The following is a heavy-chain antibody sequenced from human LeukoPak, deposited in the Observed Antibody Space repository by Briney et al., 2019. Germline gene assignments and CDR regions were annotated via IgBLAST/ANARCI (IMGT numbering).Heavy chain of an antibody. CDR2: IIPILGIA. D-gene: IGHD3-22*01. J-gene: IGHJ4*02. Sequence: ASVKVSCKASGGTFSSYAISWVRQAPGQGLEWMGRIIPILGIANYAQKFQGRVTITADKSTSTAYMELSSLRSEDTAVYYCACPYYYDSSGYFYWGQGTLVTVSS. CDR1: GGTFSSYA. V-gene: IGHV1-69*04. CDR3: ACPYYYDSSGYFY.